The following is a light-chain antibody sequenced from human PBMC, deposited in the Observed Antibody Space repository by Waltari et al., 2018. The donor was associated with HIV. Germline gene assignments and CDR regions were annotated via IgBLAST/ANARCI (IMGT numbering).Light chain of an antibody. CDR3: TSYGGRNNRVL. V-gene: IGLV2-8*01. CDR1: RSDVGNYAH. J-gene: IGLJ3*02. CDR2: EVN. Sequence: QSALTQPPSASGSPEQSVTISSTGTRSDVGNYAHVYWYQPHPGKAPKLLIYEVNKRPSGVPARFSGSKSGDTASLTVAGLQAEDEADYYCTSYGGRNNRVLFGGGTRLTVL.